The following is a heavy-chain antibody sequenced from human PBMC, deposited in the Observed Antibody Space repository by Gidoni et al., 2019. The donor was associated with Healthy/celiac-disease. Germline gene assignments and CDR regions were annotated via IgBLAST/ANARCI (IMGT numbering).Heavy chain of an antibody. V-gene: IGHV4-61*02. J-gene: IGHJ4*02. Sequence: QVQLQESGPGLVKPSQTLSLTCTVSGGSISSGSYYWSWIRQPAGKGLAGIGRIYTSGSTNYNPSLKSRVTMSVDTSKNQFSRKLSSVTAADTAVYYCARDGGYYDSSGFFDYWGQGTLVTVSS. CDR2: IYTSGST. D-gene: IGHD3-22*01. CDR3: ARDGGYYDSSGFFDY. CDR1: GGSISSGSYY.